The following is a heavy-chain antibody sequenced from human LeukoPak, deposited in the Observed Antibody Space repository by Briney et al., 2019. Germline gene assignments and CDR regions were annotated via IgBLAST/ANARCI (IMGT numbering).Heavy chain of an antibody. CDR3: AKVLNNYYGSGRTYYMDV. CDR1: GFTFRSYA. J-gene: IGHJ6*03. D-gene: IGHD3-10*01. V-gene: IGHV3-23*01. CDR2: IGGSGGSI. Sequence: GGSLRPSCAASGFTFRSYAMSWVRQAPGKGLEWVSGIGGSGGSIYYADSVKGRFTISRDNSKNTLYLQMNSLRAEDTAVYYCAKVLNNYYGSGRTYYMDVWGKGTTVTVPS.